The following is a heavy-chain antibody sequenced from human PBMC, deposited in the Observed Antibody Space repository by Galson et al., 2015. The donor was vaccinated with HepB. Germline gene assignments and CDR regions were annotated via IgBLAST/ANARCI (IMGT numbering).Heavy chain of an antibody. Sequence: SVKVSCKASGYTFSSFYMHWVRQAPGQGLDWMGIINPRGGVTNYPQKFQGRVTMTRDTSTSTVYMELSSLRSEDTAVYYCARDRGLNSPMYSFDYWGQGTLVTVSS. CDR3: ARDRGLNSPMYSFDY. CDR2: INPRGGVT. CDR1: GYTFSSFY. J-gene: IGHJ4*02. D-gene: IGHD2-8*01. V-gene: IGHV1-46*01.